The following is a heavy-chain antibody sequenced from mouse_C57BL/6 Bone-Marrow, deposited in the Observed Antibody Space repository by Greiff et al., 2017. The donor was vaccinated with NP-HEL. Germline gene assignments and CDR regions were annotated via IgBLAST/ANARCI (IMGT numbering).Heavy chain of an antibody. CDR3: ASLWLPYYAMDY. CDR1: GYTFTNYW. Sequence: VQLQQSGAELVRPGPSVKMSCKASGYTFTNYWIGWAKQRPGHGLEWIGDIYPGGGYTNYNEKFKGKATLTADKSSSTAYMQFSSLTSEDSAIYYCASLWLPYYAMDYWGQGTSVTVSS. J-gene: IGHJ4*01. CDR2: IYPGGGYT. D-gene: IGHD2-2*01. V-gene: IGHV1-63*01.